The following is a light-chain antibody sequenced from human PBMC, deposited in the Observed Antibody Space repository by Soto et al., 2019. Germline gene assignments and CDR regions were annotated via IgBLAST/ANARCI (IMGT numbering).Light chain of an antibody. Sequence: DIQLTHSPDSLSASVGDRVTITFRASQTIRTFLSWYQQKSGKAPKVLIYSASTLQSGVPSRFSGSGSGTDFTLTINSLQPEDFATYYCQKSYNAPRTCGGGTKGAIK. CDR3: QKSYNAPRT. CDR1: QTIRTF. CDR2: SAS. V-gene: IGKV1-39*01. J-gene: IGKJ4*01.